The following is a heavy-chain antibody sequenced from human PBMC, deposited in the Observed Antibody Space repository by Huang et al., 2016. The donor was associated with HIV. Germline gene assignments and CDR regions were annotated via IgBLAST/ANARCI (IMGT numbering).Heavy chain of an antibody. V-gene: IGHV3-30*02. D-gene: IGHD3-3*01. CDR1: GFTFGSFG. J-gene: IGHJ4*02. Sequence: QVQLVESGGGVVQPGGSLRLSCTASGFTFGSFGMHGVRQAPGKWLEWVAFIRYDGNNYYYADSVRGRFTISRDNSKDTLYLQMNRLRPDDSAVYYCAKDLTYTFGRHFDYWGRGTLDTVSS. CDR3: AKDLTYTFGRHFDY. CDR2: IRYDGNNY.